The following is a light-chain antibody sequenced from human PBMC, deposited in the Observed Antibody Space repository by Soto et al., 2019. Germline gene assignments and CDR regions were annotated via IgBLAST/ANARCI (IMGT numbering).Light chain of an antibody. V-gene: IGKV2-28*01. Sequence: DIVMTQSPLSLPVTPGEPASISCRSSQSLLHSNGYNYLDWYLRKPGQSPQLLIYLGSNRASGVPDRFSGSGSGTDFTLKISRVEAEDVGVYYCMQALQTPRTFGQGTKWIS. CDR1: QSLLHSNGYNY. J-gene: IGKJ1*01. CDR3: MQALQTPRT. CDR2: LGS.